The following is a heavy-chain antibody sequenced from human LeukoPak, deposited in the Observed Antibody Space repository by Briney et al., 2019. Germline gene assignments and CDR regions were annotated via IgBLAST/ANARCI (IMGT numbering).Heavy chain of an antibody. CDR2: ISGTGTI. CDR1: GFTFSSYS. Sequence: PGGPLRLSCAASGFTFSSYSMNWARQAPGKGLEWISYISGTGTIYYADSVKGRFTISRDDDKNSLYLQMNSLRAEDTAVYYCVRRGSSYGWELDYWGQGTLVTVSS. J-gene: IGHJ4*02. CDR3: VRRGSSYGWELDY. D-gene: IGHD5-18*01. V-gene: IGHV3-48*04.